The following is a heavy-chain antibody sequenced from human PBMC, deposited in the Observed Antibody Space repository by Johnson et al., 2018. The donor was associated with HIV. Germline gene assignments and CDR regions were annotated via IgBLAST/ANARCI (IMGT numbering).Heavy chain of an antibody. CDR2: IDSGGST. Sequence: VQLVESGGGLVQPGGSLRLSCAASGFTFTTYWMTWVRQAPGKGLEWVSVIDSGGSTYYADSVKGRFTISRDNAKNSLYLQMNSLRAEDTAVYYCARDLLGMDDAFDIWGQGTMVTVSS. D-gene: IGHD7-27*01. V-gene: IGHV3-66*01. CDR1: GFTFTTYW. CDR3: ARDLLGMDDAFDI. J-gene: IGHJ3*02.